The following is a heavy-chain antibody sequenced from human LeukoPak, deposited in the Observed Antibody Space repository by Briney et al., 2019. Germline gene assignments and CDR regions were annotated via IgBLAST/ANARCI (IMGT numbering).Heavy chain of an antibody. Sequence: GGSLRLSCAASGFTFSTYGIHWVRQAPGKGLEWVAVISYDGSNKYYADSVKGRFTISRDNSKNTLHLQMNSLRAEDTAVYYCARVYYDILTGYYDENWFDPWGQGTLVTVSS. CDR3: ARVYYDILTGYYDENWFDP. J-gene: IGHJ5*02. D-gene: IGHD3-9*01. CDR2: ISYDGSNK. CDR1: GFTFSTYG. V-gene: IGHV3-30*03.